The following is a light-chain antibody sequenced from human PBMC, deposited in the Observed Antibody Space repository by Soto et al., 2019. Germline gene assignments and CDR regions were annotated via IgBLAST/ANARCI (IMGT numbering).Light chain of an antibody. CDR1: QGISNE. CDR2: GAS. CDR3: QQSYNSPFN. Sequence: IQMTQSPSSLSASVGDRVTITCRASQGISNELGWYQQRPGKAPKVLIYGASTLRSGVPSRFSGSGSGTDFTLTIDSLQPEDFATYYCQQSYNSPFNFGPGTKVDI. V-gene: IGKV1-39*01. J-gene: IGKJ3*01.